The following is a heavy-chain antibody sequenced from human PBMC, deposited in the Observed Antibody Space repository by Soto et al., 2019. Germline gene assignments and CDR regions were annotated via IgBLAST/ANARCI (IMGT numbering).Heavy chain of an antibody. D-gene: IGHD6-19*01. V-gene: IGHV3-33*01. Sequence: QVQLVESGGGVVQPGRSLRLSCAASGFTFSSYGIHWVCQAPGKGLEWVAVIRYDGSNKYYADSVRGRFTISRDNFKNTLYVQMNSLRAEGTAVYYCARGNYEESSGLDVGGQGTTVTVPS. CDR1: GFTFSSYG. CDR3: ARGNYEESSGLDV. J-gene: IGHJ6*02. CDR2: IRYDGSNK.